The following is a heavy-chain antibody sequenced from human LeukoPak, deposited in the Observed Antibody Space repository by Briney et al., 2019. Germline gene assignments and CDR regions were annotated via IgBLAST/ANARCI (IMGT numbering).Heavy chain of an antibody. Sequence: SETLSLTCAVYGGSFSGYYWSWIRQPPGKGLEWIGEINHSGSTNYNPSLKSRVTISVDTSKNQFSLKLSSVTAADTAVYYYARGLGEGYPDYWGQGTLVTVSP. V-gene: IGHV4-34*01. CDR3: ARGLGEGYPDY. CDR1: GGSFSGYY. CDR2: INHSGST. J-gene: IGHJ4*02. D-gene: IGHD5-24*01.